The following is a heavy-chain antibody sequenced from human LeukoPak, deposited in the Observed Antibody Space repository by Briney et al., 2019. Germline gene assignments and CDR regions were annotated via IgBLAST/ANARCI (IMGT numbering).Heavy chain of an antibody. CDR3: ARELRFLEWFRPDAFDI. J-gene: IGHJ3*02. D-gene: IGHD3-3*01. CDR2: INQSGST. Sequence: SETLSLTCAVYGGSFSAYYWSWIRQPPGKGLEWIGEINQSGSTNYNPSLKSRVTIPVDTSKNQFSLKLSSVTAADTAVYYCARELRFLEWFRPDAFDIWGQGTMVTVSS. V-gene: IGHV4-34*01. CDR1: GGSFSAYY.